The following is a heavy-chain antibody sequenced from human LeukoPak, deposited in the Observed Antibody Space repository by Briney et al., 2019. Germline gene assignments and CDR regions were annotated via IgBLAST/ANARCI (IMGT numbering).Heavy chain of an antibody. Sequence: SETLSLTCTVSGGSISSYYWSWIRQPAGKGLEWIGRIYTSGSTNYNPSLKSRVTMSVDTSKNQFSLKLSSVTAADTAVYYCARDRHYGSGSYYTYYYMDVWGKGTTVTISS. CDR2: IYTSGST. J-gene: IGHJ6*03. V-gene: IGHV4-4*07. D-gene: IGHD3-10*01. CDR3: ARDRHYGSGSYYTYYYMDV. CDR1: GGSISSYY.